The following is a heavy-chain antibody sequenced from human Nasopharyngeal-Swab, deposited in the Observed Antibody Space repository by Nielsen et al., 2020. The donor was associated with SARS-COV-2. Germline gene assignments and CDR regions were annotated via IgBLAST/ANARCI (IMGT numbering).Heavy chain of an antibody. Sequence: SETLSLTCTPSGGSISSHYWSWIRQPPGKGLEWIGYIYYSGSTNYNPSLKSRVTISVDTSKNQFSLKLSSVTGADTAVYYCARLTGRLSYTPDYWGQGTLVTVSS. CDR2: IYYSGST. V-gene: IGHV4-59*11. CDR1: GGSISSHY. CDR3: ARLTGRLSYTPDY. J-gene: IGHJ4*02. D-gene: IGHD3-16*02.